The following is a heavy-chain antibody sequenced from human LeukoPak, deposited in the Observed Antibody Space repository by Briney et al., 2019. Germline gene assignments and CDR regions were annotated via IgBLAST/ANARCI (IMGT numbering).Heavy chain of an antibody. CDR3: ARATMITFGGVIVIRHFDY. CDR2: IYYSGST. CDR1: GGSISSSSYY. D-gene: IGHD3-16*02. Sequence: KPSETLSLTCTVSGGSISSSSYYWGWIRQPPGKGLEWIGSIYYSGSTYYNPSLKSRVTISVDTSKNQFSLKLSSVTAADTAVYYCARATMITFGGVIVIRHFDYWGQGTLVTVSS. V-gene: IGHV4-39*07. J-gene: IGHJ4*02.